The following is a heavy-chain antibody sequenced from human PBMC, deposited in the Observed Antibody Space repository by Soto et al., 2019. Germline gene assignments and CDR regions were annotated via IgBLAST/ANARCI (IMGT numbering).Heavy chain of an antibody. CDR2: IYYSGST. Sequence: QVQLLESGPGLMKPSQTLSLTCTVSGGSISCGGYYWSWLRQHTGKGPEWIGYIYYSGSTYYNPSPKSRVTITVDTSKDQFALKLSSVTAGDTAVYYCARELNYRGRCFDCRGQGRLVIVSS. D-gene: IGHD3-16*01. J-gene: IGHJ4*02. CDR3: ARELNYRGRCFDC. CDR1: GGSISCGGYY. V-gene: IGHV4-31*03.